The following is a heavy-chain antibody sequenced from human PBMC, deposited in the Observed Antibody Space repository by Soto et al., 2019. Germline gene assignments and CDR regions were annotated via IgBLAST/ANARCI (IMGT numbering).Heavy chain of an antibody. J-gene: IGHJ4*02. Sequence: QVQMVQSGAEVKKPGSSVKVSCKASGDTFSFYTINWVRQAPGLGLEWMGRVNPILSMSNYAQKFQGRVTMNADKSTSTAYMELRSLTSDDTAFYYCATSYGSGYRAFDYWGQGALVTVSS. CDR1: GDTFSFYT. CDR3: ATSYGSGYRAFDY. CDR2: VNPILSMS. V-gene: IGHV1-69*02. D-gene: IGHD3-10*01.